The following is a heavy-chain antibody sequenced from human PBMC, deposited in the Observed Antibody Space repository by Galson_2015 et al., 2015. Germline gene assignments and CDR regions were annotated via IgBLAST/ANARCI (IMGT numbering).Heavy chain of an antibody. Sequence: SLRLSCAASGFTVSSNYMSWVRQAPGKGLEWVSVIYSGGSTYYADSVKGRFTISRDNSKNTLYLQMNSLRAEDTAVYYCASARRFLEWSPLVAFDIWGQGTMVTVSS. J-gene: IGHJ3*02. CDR1: GFTVSSNY. D-gene: IGHD3-3*01. V-gene: IGHV3-53*01. CDR2: IYSGGST. CDR3: ASARRFLEWSPLVAFDI.